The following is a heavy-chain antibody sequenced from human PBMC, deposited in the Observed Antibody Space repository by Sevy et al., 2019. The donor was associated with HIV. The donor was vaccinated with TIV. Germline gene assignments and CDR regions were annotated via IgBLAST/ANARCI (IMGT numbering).Heavy chain of an antibody. Sequence: ASVKVSCKVSGYTLTELSMHWVRQAPGKGLEWMGGFDPEDGETIYAQKFQGRVTMTEDTSTDTAYMELGSLGSEDPAVYYCASFLRAPKAKLRVLGPPQDPAFYYYGMDVWGQGTTVTVSS. CDR2: FDPEDGET. CDR1: GYTLTELS. CDR3: ASFLRAPKAKLRVLGPPQDPAFYYYGMDV. J-gene: IGHJ6*02. D-gene: IGHD3-3*01. V-gene: IGHV1-24*01.